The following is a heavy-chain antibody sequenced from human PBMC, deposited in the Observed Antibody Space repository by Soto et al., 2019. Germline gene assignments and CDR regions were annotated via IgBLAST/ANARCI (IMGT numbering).Heavy chain of an antibody. D-gene: IGHD6-6*01. V-gene: IGHV4-39*07. CDR2: VYYSGST. CDR1: GGSVSSSSYY. J-gene: IGHJ5*02. Sequence: PSETLSLTCTVSGGSVSSSSYYWGRVRQPPGKGLEWIGSVYYSGSTNYNPSLKSRVTISVDTSKNQFSLKLSSVTAADTAVYYCARGLGQLVGEPNWFDPWGQGTLVTVSS. CDR3: ARGLGQLVGEPNWFDP.